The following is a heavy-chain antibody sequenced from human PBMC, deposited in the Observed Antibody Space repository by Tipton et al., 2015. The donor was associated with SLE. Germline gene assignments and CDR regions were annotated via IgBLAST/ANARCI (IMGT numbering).Heavy chain of an antibody. D-gene: IGHD3-10*01. CDR2: IYTSGST. V-gene: IGHV4-4*07. CDR1: GGSISSYY. Sequence: TLSLTCTVPGGSISSYYWSWIRQPAGKGLEWIGRIYTSGSTNYNPSLKSRVTMSVDTSKNQFSLKLSSVTAVDTAVYYCARAEEYYGSGNWFDPWGQGTLVTVSS. J-gene: IGHJ5*02. CDR3: ARAEEYYGSGNWFDP.